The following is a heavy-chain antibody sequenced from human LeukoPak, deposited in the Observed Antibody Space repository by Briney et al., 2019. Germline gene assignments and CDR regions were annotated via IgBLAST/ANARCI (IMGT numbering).Heavy chain of an antibody. CDR3: ARLRYCSTTSCSGFDP. Sequence: SETLSLTCTVSGGSISSYYWGWIRQPPGKGLEWIGSIYYSGSTYYNPSLRGRVTISADTSKNQFSLKLSSVTAADTAVYYCARLRYCSTTSCSGFDPWGQGTLVTVSS. CDR1: GGSISSYY. D-gene: IGHD2-2*01. J-gene: IGHJ5*02. V-gene: IGHV4-39*01. CDR2: IYYSGST.